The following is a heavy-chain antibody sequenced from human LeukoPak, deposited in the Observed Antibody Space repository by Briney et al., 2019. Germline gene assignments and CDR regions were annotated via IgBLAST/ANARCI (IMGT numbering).Heavy chain of an antibody. Sequence: PGGSLRLSCAASGFTFSSYAMSWVRQAPGKGLEWVSAISGSGGSTYYADSVKGRFTISRDNSKNTLYLQMNSLRAEDTAVYYCAKDLYAVADTAMPSDYWGQGTLVTVSS. J-gene: IGHJ4*02. D-gene: IGHD5-18*01. CDR3: AKDLYAVADTAMPSDY. CDR1: GFTFSSYA. V-gene: IGHV3-23*01. CDR2: ISGSGGST.